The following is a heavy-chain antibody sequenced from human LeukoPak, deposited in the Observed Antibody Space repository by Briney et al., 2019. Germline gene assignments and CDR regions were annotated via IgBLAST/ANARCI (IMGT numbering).Heavy chain of an antibody. CDR2: ISSSSYI. V-gene: IGHV3-21*01. CDR1: GFTFSSYS. CDR3: ARVACSGDSCYMDY. D-gene: IGHD2-15*01. Sequence: GGSLRLSCAASGFTFSSYSMNWVRQAPGKGLEWVPSISSSSYIYYADSVKGRFTISRDNAKNSLFLQMNSLRAEDTAVYYCARVACSGDSCYMDYWGQGTLVTVSS. J-gene: IGHJ4*02.